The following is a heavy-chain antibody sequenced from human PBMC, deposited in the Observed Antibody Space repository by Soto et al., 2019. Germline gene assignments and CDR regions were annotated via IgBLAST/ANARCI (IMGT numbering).Heavy chain of an antibody. J-gene: IGHJ3*02. Sequence: GGSLRLSCTASGFTFSSYAMHWVRQAPGKGLEWVAVISYDGSNKYYADSVKGRFTISRDNSKNTLYLQMNSLRAEGTAVYYCARGGGSYYHHDAFDIWGQGTMVTVSS. V-gene: IGHV3-30*04. CDR2: ISYDGSNK. D-gene: IGHD1-26*01. CDR3: ARGGGSYYHHDAFDI. CDR1: GFTFSSYA.